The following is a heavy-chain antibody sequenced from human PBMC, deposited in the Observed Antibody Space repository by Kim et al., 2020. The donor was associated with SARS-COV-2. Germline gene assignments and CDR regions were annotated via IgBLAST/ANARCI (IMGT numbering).Heavy chain of an antibody. V-gene: IGHV3-7*03. Sequence: GGSLRLSCAASGFSFSNHWMTWVRQAPGRGPEWVANIKQHGSEKYYVGSVRGRFTISRDHAKNSLYLQMNSLRAEDTAIYYCARNNAMDVWGQGTTVTVSS. CDR1: GFSFSNHW. CDR2: IKQHGSEK. J-gene: IGHJ6*02. CDR3: ARNNAMDV.